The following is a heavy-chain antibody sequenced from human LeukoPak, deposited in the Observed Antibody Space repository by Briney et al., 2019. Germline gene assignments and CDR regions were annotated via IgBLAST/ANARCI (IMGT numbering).Heavy chain of an antibody. CDR2: IIASGGAT. CDR3: ARPISGSNGISNY. CDR1: GFTVSSNE. D-gene: IGHD2-8*01. V-gene: IGHV3-23*01. Sequence: PGGSLRLSCAASGFTVSSNEMTWVRQAPGKGLEWVSSIIASGGATYYADSVKGRFSISRDNSRNTLYLQMNSLRTDDTAIYYCARPISGSNGISNYWGHGTLVTVSS. J-gene: IGHJ4*01.